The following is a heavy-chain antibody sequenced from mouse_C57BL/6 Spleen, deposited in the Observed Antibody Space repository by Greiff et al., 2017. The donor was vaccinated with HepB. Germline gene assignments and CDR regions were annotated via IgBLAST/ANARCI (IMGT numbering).Heavy chain of an antibody. CDR3: AMAGYGSSRYWYFDV. CDR1: GFTFSDYG. D-gene: IGHD1-1*01. CDR2: ISSGSSTI. J-gene: IGHJ1*03. Sequence: EVMLVESGGGLVKPGGSLKLSCAASGFTFSDYGMHWVRQAPEKGLEWVAYISSGSSTIYYADTVKGRFTISRDNAKNTLFLQMTSLRSEDTAMYYWAMAGYGSSRYWYFDVWGTGTTVTVSS. V-gene: IGHV5-17*01.